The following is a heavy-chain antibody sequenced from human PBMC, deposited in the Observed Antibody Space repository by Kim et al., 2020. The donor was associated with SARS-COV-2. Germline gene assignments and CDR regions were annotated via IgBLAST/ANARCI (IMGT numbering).Heavy chain of an antibody. CDR1: GDSITSYY. J-gene: IGHJ2*01. CDR3: ARRSKLPPLPLYDV. V-gene: IGHV4-59*08. CDR2: GHYRGSS. D-gene: IGHD2-2*02. Sequence: SETLSLTCTVSGDSITSYYWSWIRQSPGKGLEWIGFGHYRGSSNYNPSLKGRVQISVDTSNSQFSLTLTSVTAADTAVYYCARRSKLPPLPLYDVWGRGT.